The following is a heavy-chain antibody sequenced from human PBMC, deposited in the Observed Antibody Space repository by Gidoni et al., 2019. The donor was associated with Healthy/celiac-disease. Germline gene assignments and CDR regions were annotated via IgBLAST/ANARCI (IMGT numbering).Heavy chain of an antibody. CDR1: GFTFSSYA. CDR2: ISGSGGST. J-gene: IGHJ4*02. V-gene: IGHV3-23*01. D-gene: IGHD2-21*02. CDR3: AKAPRDCGGDCYYYFDY. Sequence: EVQPLESGGGLVQPGGSLRLPCAASGFTFSSYAMSWVRQAPGKGLGWVSAISGSGGSTYYADSVKGRFTISRDNSKNTLYLQMNSLRAEDTAVYYCAKAPRDCGGDCYYYFDYWGQGTLVTVSS.